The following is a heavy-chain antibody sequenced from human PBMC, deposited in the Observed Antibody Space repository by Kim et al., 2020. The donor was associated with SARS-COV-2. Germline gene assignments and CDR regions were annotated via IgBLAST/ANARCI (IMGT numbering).Heavy chain of an antibody. Sequence: GGSLRLSCAASGFIFNNYDMQWVRQAPGKGLEWISYISGSGGTIHYADSLKGRFTVSRDNANNLVFLQMSSLKAEDTATYYCARAQSISVRLDFWGQGTL. CDR1: GFIFNNYD. V-gene: IGHV3-48*03. J-gene: IGHJ4*02. CDR2: ISGSGGTI. D-gene: IGHD6-6*01. CDR3: ARAQSISVRLDF.